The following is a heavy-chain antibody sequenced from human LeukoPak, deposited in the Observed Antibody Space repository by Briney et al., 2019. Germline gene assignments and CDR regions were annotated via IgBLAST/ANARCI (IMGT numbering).Heavy chain of an antibody. Sequence: SETLSLTCAVYGGSFSGYYWSWIRQPPGKGLEWIGEVNHSGSTNYNPSLKSRVTISVDTSKNQFSLKLSSVTAADTAVYYCARESTSSGLGYWGQGTLVTVSS. CDR1: GGSFSGYY. V-gene: IGHV4-34*01. CDR3: ARESTSSGLGY. J-gene: IGHJ4*02. CDR2: VNHSGST. D-gene: IGHD2/OR15-2a*01.